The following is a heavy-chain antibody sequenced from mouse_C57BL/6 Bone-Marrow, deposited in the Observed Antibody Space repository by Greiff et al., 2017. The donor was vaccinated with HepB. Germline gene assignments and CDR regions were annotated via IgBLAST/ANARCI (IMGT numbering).Heavy chain of an antibody. CDR3: ARRPYYDYDDFLYYYAMDY. J-gene: IGHJ4*01. D-gene: IGHD2-4*01. V-gene: IGHV8-8*01. CDR1: GFSLSTFGMG. CDR2: IWWEDDK. Sequence: QVTLKVCGPGILQPSQTLSLTCSFSGFSLSTFGMGVGWIRQPSGKGLEWLAHIWWEDDKYYNPALKSRLTISKDTSKNQVFLKLANVDTADTATYYCARRPYYDYDDFLYYYAMDYWGQGTSVTVSS.